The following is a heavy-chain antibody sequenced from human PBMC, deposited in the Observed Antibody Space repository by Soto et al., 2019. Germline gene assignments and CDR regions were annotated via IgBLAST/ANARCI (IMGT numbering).Heavy chain of an antibody. Sequence: QDQLVQSGAEVKKPGSSVKVSCKASGGTFSSHTFSWVRQAPGQGLEWMGRIIPALGTATYAQKFQGRVTRTADASATTVYVELNSLRSEDTAVCYWPRPDFGDYWHFDLWGRGTLVTGSS. V-gene: IGHV1-69*08. J-gene: IGHJ2*01. CDR1: GGTFSSHT. CDR3: PRPDFGDYWHFDL. D-gene: IGHD4-17*01. CDR2: IIPALGTA.